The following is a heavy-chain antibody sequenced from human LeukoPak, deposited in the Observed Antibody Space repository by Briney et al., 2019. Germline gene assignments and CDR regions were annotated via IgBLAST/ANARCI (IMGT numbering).Heavy chain of an antibody. CDR1: GYTLTELS. D-gene: IGHD1-26*01. Sequence: ASVKDSCKVSGYTLTELSMHWVRQAPGKGLEWMGGFDPEDGETIYAQKFQGRVTMTEDTSTDTAYMELSSLRSEDTAVYYCATDLRGVGATAFDYWGQGTLVTVSS. J-gene: IGHJ4*02. V-gene: IGHV1-24*01. CDR2: FDPEDGET. CDR3: ATDLRGVGATAFDY.